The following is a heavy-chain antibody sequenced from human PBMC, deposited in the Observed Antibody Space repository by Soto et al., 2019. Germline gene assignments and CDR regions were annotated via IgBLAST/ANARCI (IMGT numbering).Heavy chain of an antibody. Sequence: QVQLVESGGGVVQPGRSLRLSCAASGFTFSSYGMHWVRQAPGKGLEWVAVIWYDGSNKYYADSVKGRFTISRDNSKNTLYLQMNSLRAEDTAVYYCARDGGCWYNFYYYYYGMDVWGQGTTVTVSS. J-gene: IGHJ6*02. D-gene: IGHD1-1*01. CDR2: IWYDGSNK. V-gene: IGHV3-33*01. CDR1: GFTFSSYG. CDR3: ARDGGCWYNFYYYYYGMDV.